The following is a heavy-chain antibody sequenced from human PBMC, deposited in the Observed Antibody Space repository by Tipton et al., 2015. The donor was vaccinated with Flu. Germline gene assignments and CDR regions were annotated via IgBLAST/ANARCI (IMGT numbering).Heavy chain of an antibody. CDR2: MYSSGTT. CDR3: ARRKTVTTRLTYFDY. Sequence: TLSLTCTVSGGSISSFYWSWIRQPAGKGLEWIGRMYSSGTTKYNPSLKSRVTISVDTSKNQFSLKLSSVTAADTAVYYCARRKTVTTRLTYFDYWGQGTLVTVSS. V-gene: IGHV4-4*07. CDR1: GGSISSFY. D-gene: IGHD4-17*01. J-gene: IGHJ4*02.